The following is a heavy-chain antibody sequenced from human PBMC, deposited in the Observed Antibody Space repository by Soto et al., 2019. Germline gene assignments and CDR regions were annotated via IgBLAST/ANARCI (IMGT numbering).Heavy chain of an antibody. CDR3: TKLPYDILTAYYFDS. D-gene: IGHD3-9*01. V-gene: IGHV3-23*01. CDR2: LTGGGGTH. Sequence: EVQLLESGGVFVQPGGSLRLSCAASGFSFSNHAMSWVRQAPGKGLEWVSGLTGGGGTHYYADSVKGRFSISRDNSKDTLYLQMNSLRAEDTAMYYCTKLPYDILTAYYFDSWGRGTLVTVSS. J-gene: IGHJ4*02. CDR1: GFSFSNHA.